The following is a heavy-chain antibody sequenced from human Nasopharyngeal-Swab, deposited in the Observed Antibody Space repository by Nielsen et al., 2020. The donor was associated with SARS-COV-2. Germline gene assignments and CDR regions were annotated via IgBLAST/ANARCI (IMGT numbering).Heavy chain of an antibody. CDR3: AREGLGVTIFGVVQSRAFDI. CDR1: GFTFSSYA. CDR2: ISYDGSNK. V-gene: IGHV3-30-3*01. Sequence: GGSLRLSCAASGFTFSSYAMHWVRQAPGKGLEWVAVISYDGSNKYYADSVKGRFTISRDNSKNTLYLQMSSLRAEDTAVYYCAREGLGVTIFGVVQSRAFDIWGQGTMVTVSS. J-gene: IGHJ3*02. D-gene: IGHD3-3*01.